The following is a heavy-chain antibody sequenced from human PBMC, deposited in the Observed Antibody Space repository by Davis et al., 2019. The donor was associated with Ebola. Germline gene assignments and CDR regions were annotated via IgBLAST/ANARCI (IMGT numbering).Heavy chain of an antibody. D-gene: IGHD4-17*01. J-gene: IGHJ4*02. CDR1: GFTFSDYY. CDR3: TTTTTVTDD. V-gene: IGHV3-11*01. Sequence: GESLKISCAASGFTFSDYYMSWIRQAPGKGLEWVSYISSSGSTIYYADSVKGRFTISRDNAKNSLYLQMNSLRAEDTAVYYCTTTTTVTDDWGQGTLVTVSS. CDR2: ISSSGSTI.